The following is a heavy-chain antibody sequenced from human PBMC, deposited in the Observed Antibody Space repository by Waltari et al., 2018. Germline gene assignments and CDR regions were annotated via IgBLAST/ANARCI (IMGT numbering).Heavy chain of an antibody. CDR1: GFTFGDYA. V-gene: IGHV3-49*03. CDR2: IRSKAYGGTT. CDR3: TRAHDSSGYHLVHFDY. Sequence: EVQLVESGGGLVQPGRSLRLSCTASGFTFGDYAMSWFRQAPGKGLEWVGFIRSKAYGGTTEYAASVKGRFTISRDDSKSIAYLQMNSLKTEDTAVYYCTRAHDSSGYHLVHFDYWGQGTLVTVSS. D-gene: IGHD3-22*01. J-gene: IGHJ4*02.